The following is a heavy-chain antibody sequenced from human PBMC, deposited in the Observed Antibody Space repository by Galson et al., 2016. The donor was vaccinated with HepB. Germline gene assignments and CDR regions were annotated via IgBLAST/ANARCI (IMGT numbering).Heavy chain of an antibody. CDR1: GYTFTSYG. Sequence: SVKVSCKASGYTFTSYGVSWVRQAPGQGLQWMGWISVYSGNTNYAQKLQGRVTMTTDTSTSTAYLELRSLTSDDTAVYYCARDSPYHITGYYTNFYYYAMDVWGQGTTVTVSS. CDR3: ARDSPYHITGYYTNFYYYAMDV. V-gene: IGHV1-18*01. J-gene: IGHJ6*02. CDR2: ISVYSGNT. D-gene: IGHD3/OR15-3a*01.